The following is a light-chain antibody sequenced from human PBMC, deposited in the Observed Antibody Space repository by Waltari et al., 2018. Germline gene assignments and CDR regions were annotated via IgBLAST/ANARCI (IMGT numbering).Light chain of an antibody. CDR1: STDVGAYNY. V-gene: IGLV2-11*01. J-gene: IGLJ3*02. CDR3: CSYTGSYPPWV. Sequence: QSALTQPRSVSESPGQSVTISCTGTSTDVGAYNYVSWYQHHPGKAPKLIIYDVSKWPSGVPDRFSGSKSGNTASLTISGLQAEDEAEYYCCSYTGSYPPWVFGGGTKLTGL. CDR2: DVS.